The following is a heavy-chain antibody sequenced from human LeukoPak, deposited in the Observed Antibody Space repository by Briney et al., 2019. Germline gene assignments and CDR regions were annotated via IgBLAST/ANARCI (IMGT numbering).Heavy chain of an antibody. J-gene: IGHJ3*02. CDR2: INHSGST. CDR1: GGSISSYY. V-gene: IGHV4-34*01. CDR3: AYGNTVLGAFDI. D-gene: IGHD4-11*01. Sequence: PSETLSLTCTVSGGSISSYYWSWIRQPPGKGLEWIGEINHSGSTNYNPSLKSRVTISVDTSKNQFSLKLSSVTAADTAVYYCAYGNTVLGAFDIWGQGTMVTVSS.